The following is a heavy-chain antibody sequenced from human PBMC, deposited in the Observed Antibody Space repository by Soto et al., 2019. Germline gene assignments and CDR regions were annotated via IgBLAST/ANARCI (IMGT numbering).Heavy chain of an antibody. Sequence: QVQLVQSGAEVKKPGASVKVSCKASGYTFTSYDFNWVRQATGQGPEWLGWMNPNSGNTGYSQKVQGRVTMTSDTYISTAYMELSSLRSEDTAGYYCASAPRNWRFDYWGQGTQVTVSS. CDR1: GYTFTSYD. CDR2: MNPNSGNT. D-gene: IGHD1-1*01. J-gene: IGHJ4*02. CDR3: ASAPRNWRFDY. V-gene: IGHV1-8*01.